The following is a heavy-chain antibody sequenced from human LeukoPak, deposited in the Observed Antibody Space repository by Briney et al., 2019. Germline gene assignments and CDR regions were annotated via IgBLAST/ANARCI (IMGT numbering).Heavy chain of an antibody. V-gene: IGHV3-30*03. CDR2: ISNDGSRK. CDR3: ARDRAWNYFDY. Sequence: GSLRLSCAPSGFTFSRHGMHWVSQAPGKGLEWVAIISNDGSRKYYAHSVEGRFTISRDNSKNTLYLQMDSLRAEDTAVYYCARDRAWNYFDYWGQGALVTVSS. J-gene: IGHJ4*02. D-gene: IGHD3-3*01. CDR1: GFTFSRHG.